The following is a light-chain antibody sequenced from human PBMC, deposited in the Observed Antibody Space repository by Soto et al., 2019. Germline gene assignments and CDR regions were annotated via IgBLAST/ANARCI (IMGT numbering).Light chain of an antibody. CDR3: QQYGSSLWT. V-gene: IGKV3-20*01. CDR1: QSVISSY. Sequence: EIVLTQSPGTLSLSPGERATLSCRASQSVISSYLAWYQQKSGQAPRLFIYGASNSATGIPDRFSGSGSGTDFTLTISRLEPEDLAVYYCQQYGSSLWTFGQGTKVEI. CDR2: GAS. J-gene: IGKJ1*01.